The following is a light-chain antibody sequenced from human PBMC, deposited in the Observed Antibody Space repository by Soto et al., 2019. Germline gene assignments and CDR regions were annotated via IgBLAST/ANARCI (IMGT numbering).Light chain of an antibody. CDR3: CAFTSAGTWV. CDR2: EDT. V-gene: IGLV2-23*01. CDR1: SSDVGSHPL. J-gene: IGLJ3*02. Sequence: QSVLTQPASGSGSPGQSITISCAGTSSDVGSHPLVSWYQQHPGKAPKLMISEDTKRPSGVSNRFSGSKSGNMASLTISGLQAEDEADYYCCAFTSAGTWVFGGGTKVTVL.